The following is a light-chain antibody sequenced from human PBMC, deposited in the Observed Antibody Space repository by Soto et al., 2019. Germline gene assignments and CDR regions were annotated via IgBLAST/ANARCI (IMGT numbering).Light chain of an antibody. CDR1: QYINTR. V-gene: IGKV3-20*01. CDR2: QTS. CDR3: QQYGSSPGT. J-gene: IGKJ1*01. Sequence: EIVLTPSPATLSSFPGDRVNLSCRASQYINTRLAWYQHRPGQAPRLLIYQTSIRATGIPDRFSGSGSGTDFTLTISRLEPEDFAVYYCQQYGSSPGTFGQGTKVDIK.